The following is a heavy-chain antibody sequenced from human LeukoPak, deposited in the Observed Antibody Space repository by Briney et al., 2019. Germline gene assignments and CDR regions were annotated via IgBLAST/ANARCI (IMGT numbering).Heavy chain of an antibody. D-gene: IGHD6-19*01. J-gene: IGHJ4*02. Sequence: GGSLRLSCAASGFTVSSNYMSWVRQGPGKGLEWVSVIYSGGSTYYADSVKGRFTISRDNSKNTLYLQMNSLRAEDTAVYYCARVTQWLFDYWGQGTLVTVSS. CDR1: GFTVSSNY. V-gene: IGHV3-53*01. CDR3: ARVTQWLFDY. CDR2: IYSGGST.